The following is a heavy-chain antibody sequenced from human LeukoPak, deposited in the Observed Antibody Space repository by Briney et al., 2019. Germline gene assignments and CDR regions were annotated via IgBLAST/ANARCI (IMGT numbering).Heavy chain of an antibody. V-gene: IGHV4-4*09. D-gene: IGHD4-11*01. CDR3: ARNDYSSAFDI. Sequence: SETLSLTCTVSGGSISSYYWSWIRLPPGKGLEWIGYIYTSGSTNYNPSLKGRVTISVDTSKNQFSLKLSSVTAADTAVYYCARNDYSSAFDIWGQGTMVTVSS. J-gene: IGHJ3*02. CDR1: GGSISSYY. CDR2: IYTSGST.